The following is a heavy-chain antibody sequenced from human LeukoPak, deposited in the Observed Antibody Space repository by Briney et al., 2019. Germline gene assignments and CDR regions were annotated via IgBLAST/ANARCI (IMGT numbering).Heavy chain of an antibody. CDR2: IYTSGST. V-gene: IGHV4-61*09. J-gene: IGHJ4*02. CDR1: GGSISSGSYY. Sequence: SETLSLTCTVSGGSISSGSYYWSWIRPPAGKGLEWIGHIYTSGSTNYNPSLKSRVTISVDTSKNQFSLKLSSVTAADTAVYYCATEAPNYYGSGSYASFDYWGQGTLVTVSS. CDR3: ATEAPNYYGSGSYASFDY. D-gene: IGHD3-10*01.